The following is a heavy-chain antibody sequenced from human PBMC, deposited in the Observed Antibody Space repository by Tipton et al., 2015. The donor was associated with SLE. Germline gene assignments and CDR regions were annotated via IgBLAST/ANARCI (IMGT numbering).Heavy chain of an antibody. CDR3: ARPRGSAYSTAYLDY. D-gene: IGHD3-22*01. J-gene: IGHJ4*02. CDR1: GGSISSNTW. CDR2: IYTSGST. Sequence: TLSLTCTVSGGSISSNTWWNWVRQPPGKGLEWIGRIYTSGSTNYNPSLKSRVTISVDASTTQFSLKLSSVTAADTAVYFCARPRGSAYSTAYLDYWGQGALVTVSS. V-gene: IGHV4-4*01.